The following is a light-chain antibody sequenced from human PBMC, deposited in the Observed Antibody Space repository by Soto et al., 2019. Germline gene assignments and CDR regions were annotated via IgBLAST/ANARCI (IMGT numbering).Light chain of an antibody. CDR2: EVS. V-gene: IGLV2-14*01. CDR1: SSDVGGYNY. CDR3: SSYTSTSTPGV. Sequence: QSVLTQPASVSGSPGQSITISCTGTSSDVGGYNYVSWYQLHPGKAPKLIIYEVSHRPSGASNHFSGYKSGNTASLTISGLQAEDEADYYCSSYTSTSTPGVFGTGTQLTVL. J-gene: IGLJ1*01.